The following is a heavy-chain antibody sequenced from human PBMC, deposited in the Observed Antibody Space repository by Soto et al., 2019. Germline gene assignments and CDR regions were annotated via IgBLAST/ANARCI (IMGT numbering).Heavy chain of an antibody. CDR3: ARDGEGYSSSWYGPYNWFDP. V-gene: IGHV1-69*13. Sequence: SVKVSCEASGGTFSSYAISCVRQAPGQGLEWMGGIIPIFGTANYAQKFQGRVAITADESTSTAYMELSSLRSEDTAVYYCARDGEGYSSSWYGPYNWFDPWGQGTLVTVSS. J-gene: IGHJ5*02. D-gene: IGHD6-13*01. CDR1: GGTFSSYA. CDR2: IIPIFGTA.